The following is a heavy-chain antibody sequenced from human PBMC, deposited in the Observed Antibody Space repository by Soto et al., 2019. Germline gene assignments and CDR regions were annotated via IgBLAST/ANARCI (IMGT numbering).Heavy chain of an antibody. CDR3: ARRIASSWDSFDY. J-gene: IGHJ4*02. Sequence: QLQLQESGPGLVKPSETLSLTCTVSGDSISSSSHYWGWIRQSPGKGLEWIGSIYYSGSTHYNPSLKSRVTISGDSSKIQFSLRVNSVTAADTAIYYCARRIASSWDSFDYWGQGALVTVSS. CDR1: GDSISSSSHY. D-gene: IGHD6-13*01. V-gene: IGHV4-39*01. CDR2: IYYSGST.